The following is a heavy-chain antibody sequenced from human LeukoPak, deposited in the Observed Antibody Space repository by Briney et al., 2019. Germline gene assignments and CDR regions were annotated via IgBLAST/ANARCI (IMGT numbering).Heavy chain of an antibody. Sequence: PGTSLRISCAASGFTFSTYWMSWVRQAPGKGLEWVANIKQDGSERYYVDSVKGRFTISRDNARNSLYLQMNSLRAEDTAVYYCARDYWASDYWGQGTLVTVSS. CDR3: ARDYWASDY. J-gene: IGHJ4*02. D-gene: IGHD2-8*02. CDR2: IKQDGSER. CDR1: GFTFSTYW. V-gene: IGHV3-7*01.